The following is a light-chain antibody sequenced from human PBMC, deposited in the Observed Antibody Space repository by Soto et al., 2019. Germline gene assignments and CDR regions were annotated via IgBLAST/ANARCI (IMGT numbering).Light chain of an antibody. CDR2: AAS. V-gene: IGKV1-9*01. CDR1: QSINSK. CDR3: LQVNSCPLS. Sequence: MQMTKSRFCLFAAIGDGVTITCLASQSINSKLNWYQQKPGKAPKFLIYAASTLQSGVPSRFTGSGSGTDFTLTITILQPEDFATYYCLQVNSCPLSFGGGTKVDIK. J-gene: IGKJ4*01.